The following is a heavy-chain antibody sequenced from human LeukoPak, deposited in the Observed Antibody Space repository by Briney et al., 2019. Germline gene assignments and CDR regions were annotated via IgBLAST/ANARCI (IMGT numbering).Heavy chain of an antibody. J-gene: IGHJ5*02. D-gene: IGHD4/OR15-4a*01. V-gene: IGHV4-4*02. CDR3: ALARDYRSGP. CDR1: GDSISSGDW. Sequence: SGTLSLTCAVSGDSISSGDWWSWWVRQPPGKGLEWIGKIHHGGSTNYHPSLKSRVTMSVDKPKNQFSLQLNSVTAADTAVYYCALARDYRSGPWGQGTLVTVSS. CDR2: IHHGGST.